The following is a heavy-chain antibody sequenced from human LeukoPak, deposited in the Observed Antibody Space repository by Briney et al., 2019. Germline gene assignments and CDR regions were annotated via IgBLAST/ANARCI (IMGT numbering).Heavy chain of an antibody. CDR2: IYYSGST. CDR3: ARVVGRDGYNP. V-gene: IGHV4-31*03. CDR1: GGSISSGGYY. J-gene: IGHJ4*02. Sequence: SETLSLTCTVSGGSISSGGYYWSWTRQHPGKGLEWIGYIYYSGSTYYNPSLKSRVTISVDTSKNQFSLKLSSVTAADTAVYYCARVVGRDGYNPWGQGTLVTVSS. D-gene: IGHD5-12*01.